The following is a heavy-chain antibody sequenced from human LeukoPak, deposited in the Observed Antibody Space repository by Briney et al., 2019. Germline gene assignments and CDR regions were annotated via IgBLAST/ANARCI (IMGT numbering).Heavy chain of an antibody. CDR3: ARVPRYCSSTSCPLDY. Sequence: ASVKVSCKASGYTFTSYGISWVRQAPGQGLEWMGWISGYNGNTNYAQKVQGRVNMTTDISTSTAYMELRSLRSDDTAVYYCARVPRYCSSTSCPLDYWGQGTLVTVSS. CDR1: GYTFTSYG. V-gene: IGHV1-18*04. D-gene: IGHD2-2*01. J-gene: IGHJ4*02. CDR2: ISGYNGNT.